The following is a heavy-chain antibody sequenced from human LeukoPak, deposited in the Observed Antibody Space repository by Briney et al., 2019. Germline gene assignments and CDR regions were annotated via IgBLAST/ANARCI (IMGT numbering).Heavy chain of an antibody. CDR3: ARHSYSSGWHAHFDY. J-gene: IGHJ4*02. CDR2: IYYSGST. D-gene: IGHD6-19*01. CDR1: GGSISSTSYY. V-gene: IGHV4-39*01. Sequence: SETLSLTCTVSGGSISSTSYYWGWIRQPPGKGLAWIGNIYYSGSTYYSPSLNSRLTMSVDTSRNHFSLKLSSVTAADTAVYYCARHSYSSGWHAHFDYWGQGTVVAVSS.